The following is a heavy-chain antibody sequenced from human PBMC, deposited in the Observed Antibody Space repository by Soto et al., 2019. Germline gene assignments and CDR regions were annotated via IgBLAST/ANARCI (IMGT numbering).Heavy chain of an antibody. V-gene: IGHV3-49*03. D-gene: IGHD4-17*01. Sequence: GGALRHPLSNSGFTLWGYGINLFRPAPGKGVEWVGLIRSKSYGKTTEYAAYATDRFTISRDDSKRIAYLQMNSLKADDTAVYYCTRERWDYGDPKWYFDLWGRGTLVTVSS. CDR2: IRSKSYGKTT. J-gene: IGHJ2*01. CDR3: TRERWDYGDPKWYFDL. CDR1: GFTLWGYG.